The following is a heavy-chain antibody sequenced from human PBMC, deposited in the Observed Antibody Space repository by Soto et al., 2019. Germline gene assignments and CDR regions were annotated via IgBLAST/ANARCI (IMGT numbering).Heavy chain of an antibody. Sequence: QVQLVQSGAEVKEPGASVKVSCKTSGYTFTDYYIYWVRQAPGQGLEWMGWINSDSGGTYYAQNFQGRVTMTSDTSISTGYVELSRLTPDDTAVYYCARLFCGSNSCHGWFAPWGQGTLVTDSS. J-gene: IGHJ5*02. D-gene: IGHD2-2*01. CDR2: INSDSGGT. CDR1: GYTFTDYY. CDR3: ARLFCGSNSCHGWFAP. V-gene: IGHV1-2*02.